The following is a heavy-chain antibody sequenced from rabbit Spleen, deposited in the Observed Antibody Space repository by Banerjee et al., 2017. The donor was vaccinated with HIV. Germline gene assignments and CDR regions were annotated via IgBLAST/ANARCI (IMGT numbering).Heavy chain of an antibody. CDR3: ARVSETSGWGEDL. Sequence: QEQLEESGGGLVKPEGSLTLTCKASGFSFSDRDVMCWVRQAPGKGLEWIACINTATGKAVYASWAKGRFPISRTSSTTVTLQMTSLTAADTATYFCARVSETSGWGEDLWGQGTLVTVS. CDR1: GFSFSDRDV. V-gene: IGHV1S45*01. D-gene: IGHD4-1*01. CDR2: INTATGKA. J-gene: IGHJ4*01.